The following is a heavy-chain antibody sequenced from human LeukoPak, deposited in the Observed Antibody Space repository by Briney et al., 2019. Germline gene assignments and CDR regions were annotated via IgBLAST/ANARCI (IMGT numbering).Heavy chain of an antibody. CDR1: GDSVSSNSTA. V-gene: IGHV6-1*01. CDR2: AYYRSKWYN. D-gene: IGHD6-19*01. Sequence: SQTLSPTCAISGDSVSSNSTAWNWIRQSPSRGLEWLGRAYYRSKWYNDYAVSVKSRITINPDTSKNQFSLQLNSVTPEDTAVYYCARGISSGCYFFDYWGQGTLVTVSS. CDR3: ARGISSGCYFFDY. J-gene: IGHJ4*02.